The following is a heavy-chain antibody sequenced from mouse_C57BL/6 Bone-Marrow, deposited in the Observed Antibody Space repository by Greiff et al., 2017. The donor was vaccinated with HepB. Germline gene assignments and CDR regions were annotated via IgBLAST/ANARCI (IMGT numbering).Heavy chain of an antibody. CDR3: ARYTTVVAPPDV. CDR1: GYTFTSYW. V-gene: IGHV1-64*01. CDR2: IHPNSGST. D-gene: IGHD1-1*01. Sequence: VQLQQPGAELVKPGASVKLSCKASGYTFTSYWMPWVQQRPGQGLEWIGMIHPNSGSTNYNEKFKSKATLTVDKSTSTAYMQLSSLTSEDSAVYYCARYTTVVAPPDVWGTGTTVTVSS. J-gene: IGHJ1*03.